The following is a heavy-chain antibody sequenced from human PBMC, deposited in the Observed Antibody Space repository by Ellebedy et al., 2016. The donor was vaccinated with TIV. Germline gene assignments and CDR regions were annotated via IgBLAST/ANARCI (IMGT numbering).Heavy chain of an antibody. CDR1: GGSISSYY. CDR3: ARDEPQDSSSLAGAFDI. V-gene: IGHV4-59*01. CDR2: INDIGST. J-gene: IGHJ3*02. Sequence: SETLSLTCTVSGGSISSYYWSWIRQPPGKGLEWIGYINDIGSTSYNPSLRSRVTMSVDTSKPAFSLKLRSVTAADTAVYYCARDEPQDSSSLAGAFDIWGQGTLVTVSS. D-gene: IGHD6-6*01.